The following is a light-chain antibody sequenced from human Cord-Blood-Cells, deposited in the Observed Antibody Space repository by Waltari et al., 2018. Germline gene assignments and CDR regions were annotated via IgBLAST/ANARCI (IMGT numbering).Light chain of an antibody. V-gene: IGLV3-1*01. Sequence: SYELTQPPSVSVSPGQTASITCSGDKLGDKYACWYQQKPGQSPVLVIYQDSKRPSGIHGRFSGSNSGNTATLTISGTQAMDEADYYCQAWDSSTAVFGGGTKLTVL. CDR2: QDS. CDR1: KLGDKY. CDR3: QAWDSSTAV. J-gene: IGLJ3*02.